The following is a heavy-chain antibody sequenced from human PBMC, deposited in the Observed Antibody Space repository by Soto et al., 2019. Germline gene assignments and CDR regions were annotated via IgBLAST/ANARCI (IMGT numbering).Heavy chain of an antibody. J-gene: IGHJ4*02. CDR1: GFPFSFYS. D-gene: IGHD3-22*01. Sequence: GVSLRLSCEASGFPFSFYSMNWVRQAPGKGLEWIAYITPTSRAINYADSVRGRFTISRDNSKNTAYLQMSSLRPEDTAVYYCVKGEYYYDGSAYYPFDYWGQGRMVTVSS. V-gene: IGHV3-48*01. CDR2: ITPTSRAI. CDR3: VKGEYYYDGSAYYPFDY.